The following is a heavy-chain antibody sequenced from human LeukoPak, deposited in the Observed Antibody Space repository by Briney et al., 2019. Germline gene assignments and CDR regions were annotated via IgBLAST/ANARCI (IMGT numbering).Heavy chain of an antibody. J-gene: IGHJ4*02. Sequence: ASVKVSCKASGYTFTSYYMHWVRQAPGQGLEWMGIINPSGGSTSYAQKFQGRVTISVDTSKNQLSLKLSSVTAADTAVYYCARYFEARNYESSGPKECYFDYWGQGTLVTVSS. CDR1: GYTFTSYY. CDR3: ARYFEARNYESSGPKECYFDY. CDR2: INPSGGST. V-gene: IGHV1-46*01. D-gene: IGHD3-22*01.